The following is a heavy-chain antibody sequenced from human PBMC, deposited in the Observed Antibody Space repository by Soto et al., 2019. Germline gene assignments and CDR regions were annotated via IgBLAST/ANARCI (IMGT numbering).Heavy chain of an antibody. V-gene: IGHV3-23*01. Sequence: EVQLLESGGGLVQPGGSLTLSCAASGFTFSTYAMTWVRQAPGKGLEWVSTISDSDGSTYYADSVKGRFTISRDNSKNTVYLQMNSLRAEDTAVYYCAKEVEGGWYYFDYWGQGTSVTV. CDR1: GFTFSTYA. CDR3: AKEVEGGWYYFDY. CDR2: ISDSDGST. D-gene: IGHD2-15*01. J-gene: IGHJ4*02.